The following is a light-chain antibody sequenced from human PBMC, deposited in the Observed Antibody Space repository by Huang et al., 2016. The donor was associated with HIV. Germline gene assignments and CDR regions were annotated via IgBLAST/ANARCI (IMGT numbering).Light chain of an antibody. Sequence: EIVLTQSPGTLSLSPGDRATLSCRASQSVSSSYLAWYQQKPGQAPRLLIYGASSRATDIPDRFSGSGAGTDFTRTISRLEPEDFAVYYCQQYGRSLTFGGGTKVEIK. V-gene: IGKV3-20*01. CDR3: QQYGRSLT. CDR2: GAS. CDR1: QSVSSSY. J-gene: IGKJ4*01.